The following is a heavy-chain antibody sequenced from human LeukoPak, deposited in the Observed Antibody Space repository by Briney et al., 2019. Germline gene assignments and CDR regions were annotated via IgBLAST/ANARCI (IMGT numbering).Heavy chain of an antibody. CDR3: ARHIYMTYYGSGKAYYFDY. Sequence: ASVKVSCRASGYTFTSYGISWVRQAPGQGGEWMGWISAYNCNTKYAQQLQGRLTMTTDTSTSTAYMELRSLISDDTAVYYCARHIYMTYYGSGKAYYFDYWGQGTLVTVSS. J-gene: IGHJ4*02. D-gene: IGHD3-10*01. CDR1: GYTFTSYG. V-gene: IGHV1-18*01. CDR2: ISAYNCNT.